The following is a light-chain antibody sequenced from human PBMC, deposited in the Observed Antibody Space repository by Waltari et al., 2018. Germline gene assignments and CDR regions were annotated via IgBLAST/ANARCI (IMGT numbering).Light chain of an antibody. J-gene: IGKJ2*01. Sequence: DIQMTQSPSTLSASVGDRVTITCRTSQSISSWLAWYQQTPVKAPKLRIYKASSLESGVPARFSASGSGTEFTLTISSLQPDDFATYYCQQYNSYPYTFGQGTKLEIK. V-gene: IGKV1-5*03. CDR2: KAS. CDR3: QQYNSYPYT. CDR1: QSISSW.